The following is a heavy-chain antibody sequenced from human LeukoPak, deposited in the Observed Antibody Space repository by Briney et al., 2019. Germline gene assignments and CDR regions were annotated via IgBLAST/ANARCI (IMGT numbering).Heavy chain of an antibody. J-gene: IGHJ4*03. V-gene: IGHV4-61*02. CDR3: ARLKDYGATLPEY. CDR2: IYTTGST. D-gene: IGHD4-17*01. CDR1: GGSISTSTYH. Sequence: SQTLSLTCTVSGGSISTSTYHWGWIRQPAGKGLEWIGRIYTTGSTYYHPSLKGRVTISLDTSENQFSLKLSSVTAADTAVYYCARLKDYGATLPEYWGQGTQVTVSS.